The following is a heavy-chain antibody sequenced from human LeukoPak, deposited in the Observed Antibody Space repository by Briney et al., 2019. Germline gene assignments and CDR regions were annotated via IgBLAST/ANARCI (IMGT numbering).Heavy chain of an antibody. CDR2: INHSGYT. D-gene: IGHD4-17*01. CDR3: ARCCLQRDGDNGGGDY. J-gene: IGHJ4*02. CDR1: GASITDYH. Sequence: SETLSPTCTVSGASITDYHWSWIRQPAGKGLEWIGEINHSGYTSYNPSLKSRVTLSVDTSKHQFSLKLTSVTAADTAVYYCARCCLQRDGDNGGGDYWGQGTLVTVSS. V-gene: IGHV4-34*01.